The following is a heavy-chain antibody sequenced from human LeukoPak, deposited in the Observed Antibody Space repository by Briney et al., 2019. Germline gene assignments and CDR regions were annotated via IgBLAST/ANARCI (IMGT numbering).Heavy chain of an antibody. D-gene: IGHD3-10*01. Sequence: PSETLSLTCAVSGGSISGHYWSWIRQPPGKGLEWIGYIYYSGSTNYNPSLKSRVTISVDTSKNQFSLKLSSVTAADTAVYYCARGRSAYYNEYWGQGTLVTVSS. J-gene: IGHJ4*02. CDR3: ARGRSAYYNEY. V-gene: IGHV4-59*11. CDR1: GGSISGHY. CDR2: IYYSGST.